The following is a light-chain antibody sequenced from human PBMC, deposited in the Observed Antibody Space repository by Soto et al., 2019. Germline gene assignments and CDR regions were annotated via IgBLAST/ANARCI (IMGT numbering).Light chain of an antibody. J-gene: IGKJ1*01. V-gene: IGKV3-15*01. CDR3: QQYNKWRT. CDR1: QSVSSN. Sequence: EIVMTQSPATLSVSPGERATLSCRASQSVSSNLAWYQQKFGQPPRLLIYGASTRATGIPARFSGSGSGTEFTLTISSLQSEDFAVYYCQQYNKWRTFGQGTKVDIK. CDR2: GAS.